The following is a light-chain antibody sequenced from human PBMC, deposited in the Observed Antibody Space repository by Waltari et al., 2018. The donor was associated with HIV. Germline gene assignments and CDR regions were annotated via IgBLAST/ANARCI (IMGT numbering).Light chain of an antibody. V-gene: IGLV2-8*01. CDR1: TSYVGSYNY. CDR3: TSYAGSRPFV. J-gene: IGLJ1*01. Sequence: QSALTQPPSASGSPGQSITISSTGTTSYVGSYNYLSWYHQTPGQAPKLIIYEVNNRPSGVPDRFSGSKSGNTASLTVSGLQTEDEGDYYCTSYAGSRPFVFGRGTKVTVV. CDR2: EVN.